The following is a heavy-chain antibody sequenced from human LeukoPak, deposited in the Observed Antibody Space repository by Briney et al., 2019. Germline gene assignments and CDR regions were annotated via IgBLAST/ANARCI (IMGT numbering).Heavy chain of an antibody. CDR3: SRSNSSKGAGGSDY. CDR2: INWNGGST. J-gene: IGHJ4*02. CDR1: GFTFDDYG. Sequence: PGGCLRLSCAVSGFTFDDYGIGSVRRAPGKGLGWVSGINWNGGSTGYADCVKGRFTISRDNAKNSLYLQLKSLRAGGSVLYQVSRSNSSKGAGGSDYWGQGTLVTVSS. D-gene: IGHD4-23*01. V-gene: IGHV3-20*01.